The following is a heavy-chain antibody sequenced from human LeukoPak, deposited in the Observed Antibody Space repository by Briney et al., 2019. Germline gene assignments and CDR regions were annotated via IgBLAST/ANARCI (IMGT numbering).Heavy chain of an antibody. V-gene: IGHV3-48*04. D-gene: IGHD6-13*01. CDR3: ARAPAPLYSSSWYLSYYYYYMDV. J-gene: IGHJ6*03. CDR2: ISSSSSTI. CDR1: GFTFSSYS. Sequence: GGSLRLSCAASGFTFSSYSMNWVRQAPGKGLVWVSYISSSSSTIHYADSVKGRFTISRDNAKNSLYLQMNSLRAEDTAVYYCARAPAPLYSSSWYLSYYYYYMDVWGKGTTVTVSS.